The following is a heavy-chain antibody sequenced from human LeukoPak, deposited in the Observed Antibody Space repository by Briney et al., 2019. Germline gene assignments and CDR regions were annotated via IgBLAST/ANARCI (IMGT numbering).Heavy chain of an antibody. Sequence: ASVKVSCKASGYTFTSYGIGWVRQAPGQGLEWMGWISAYNGNTNYAQKLQGRVTMTTDTSTSTAYMELRSLRSDDTAVYYCARDRDHLEPLHWFDPWGQGTLVTVSS. J-gene: IGHJ5*02. CDR3: ARDRDHLEPLHWFDP. CDR2: ISAYNGNT. CDR1: GYTFTSYG. D-gene: IGHD3-3*01. V-gene: IGHV1-18*01.